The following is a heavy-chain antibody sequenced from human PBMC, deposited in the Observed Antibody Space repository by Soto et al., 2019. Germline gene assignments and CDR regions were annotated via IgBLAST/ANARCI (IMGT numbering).Heavy chain of an antibody. CDR1: GFTFSSYA. D-gene: IGHD5-12*01. J-gene: IGHJ6*02. Sequence: EVQLLESGGGLVQPGGSLRLSCAASGFTFSSYAMSWVRQAPGKGLEWVSAISGSGGSTYYADSVKGRFTISRDNSKNTLYLQMNSLRAEDTAVYYCAKGKGGYLIRCYYGMDVWGQGTTVTVSS. CDR2: ISGSGGST. V-gene: IGHV3-23*01. CDR3: AKGKGGYLIRCYYGMDV.